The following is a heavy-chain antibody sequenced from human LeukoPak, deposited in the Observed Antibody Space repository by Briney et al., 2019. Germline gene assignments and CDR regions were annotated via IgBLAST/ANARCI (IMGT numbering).Heavy chain of an antibody. D-gene: IGHD3-10*01. Sequence: GASVKVSCKASGYTFTSYYMHWVRQAPGQGLEWMGIINPSGGSTSYAQKFQGRVTMTRDTSTSTVYMELSSLRSEDTAVYYCARVKGYYGSGSYYRSYYYYGMDVWGQGTTVTVSS. CDR2: INPSGGST. CDR1: GYTFTSYY. CDR3: ARVKGYYGSGSYYRSYYYYGMDV. J-gene: IGHJ6*02. V-gene: IGHV1-46*01.